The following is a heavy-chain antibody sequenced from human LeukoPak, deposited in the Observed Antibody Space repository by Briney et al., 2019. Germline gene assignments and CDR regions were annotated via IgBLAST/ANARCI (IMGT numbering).Heavy chain of an antibody. J-gene: IGHJ6*03. D-gene: IGHD6-13*01. CDR3: ARQAYSSSWYQGYYYYYYMDV. V-gene: IGHV4-39*01. Sequence: PSETLSLTCTVSGGSISSSSYYWGWIRQPPGKGLEWIGSIYYSGSTYYNPSLKSRVTISVDTSKNQFSLKLSSVTAADTAVYYCARQAYSSSWYQGYYYYYYMDVWGKGTTVTISS. CDR1: GGSISSSSYY. CDR2: IYYSGST.